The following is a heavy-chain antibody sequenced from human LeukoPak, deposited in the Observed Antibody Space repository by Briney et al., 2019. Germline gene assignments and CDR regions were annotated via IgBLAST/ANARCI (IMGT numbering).Heavy chain of an antibody. CDR1: GYTFTSYG. D-gene: IGHD3-22*01. CDR3: ARDRGTMIVVVIPYFDY. V-gene: IGHV1-18*01. CDR2: ISAYNGNT. Sequence: ASVKVSCKASGYTFTSYGISWVRQAPGQGLEWMGWISAYNGNTNYAQKLQGRVTMTTDTSTSTAYMELSRLTSDDAAVYYCARDRGTMIVVVIPYFDYWGQGTLVTVSS. J-gene: IGHJ4*02.